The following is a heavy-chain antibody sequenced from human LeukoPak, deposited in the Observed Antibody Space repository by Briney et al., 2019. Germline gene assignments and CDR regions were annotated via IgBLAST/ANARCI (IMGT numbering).Heavy chain of an antibody. D-gene: IGHD1-26*01. Sequence: RGGSLRLSCAASGFTFSSYDMHWVRQGTGERLELVSVISTVRHQYYPRSVKGRFTISRENGNGSLYLQMNSLRAGDTAVYYCVRATSGFDLWGRGNLDPVSS. V-gene: IGHV3-13*04. J-gene: IGHJ2*01. CDR3: VRATSGFDL. CDR2: ISTVRHQ. CDR1: GFTFSSYD.